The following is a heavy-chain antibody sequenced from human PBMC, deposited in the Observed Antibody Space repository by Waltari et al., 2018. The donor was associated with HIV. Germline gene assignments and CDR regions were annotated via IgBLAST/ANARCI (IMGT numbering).Heavy chain of an antibody. V-gene: IGHV1-69*13. D-gene: IGHD2-2*01. CDR1: EGTFSSYS. CDR2: IVPIFGTA. J-gene: IGHJ5*02. Sequence: QVQLVQSGAEGKKPGSSVKVSCKDSEGTFSSYSISWVRQAPGQGLEWMGGIVPIFGTANYAQKFQGRVTITADESTSTAYMELSSLRSEDTAVYYCARDHIVVVPAANRWFDPWGQGTLVTVSS. CDR3: ARDHIVVVPAANRWFDP.